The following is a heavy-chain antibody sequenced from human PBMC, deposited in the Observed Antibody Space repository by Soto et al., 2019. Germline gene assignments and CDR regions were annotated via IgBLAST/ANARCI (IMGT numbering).Heavy chain of an antibody. CDR3: VRDGYNYPDY. J-gene: IGHJ4*02. V-gene: IGHV3-30*03. CDR2: ISYDGSNK. Sequence: QVQLVESGGGVVQPGGALRLSCAASGFTFSSYGMHWVRQAPGKGLEWVAVISYDGSNKYYADSVKGRFTISRDNSRNTLYLQMNSLRAEDTAVYYTVRDGYNYPDYWGQGTLVTVSS. CDR1: GFTFSSYG. D-gene: IGHD1-1*01.